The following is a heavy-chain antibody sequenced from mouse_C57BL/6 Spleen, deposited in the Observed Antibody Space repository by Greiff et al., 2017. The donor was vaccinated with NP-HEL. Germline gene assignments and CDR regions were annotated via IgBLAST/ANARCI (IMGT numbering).Heavy chain of an antibody. CDR2: INPSNGGT. CDR3: ARGHIYYYGSSYRWYFDV. V-gene: IGHV1-53*01. Sequence: QVQLQQPGTELVKPGASVKLSCKASGYTFTSYWMHWVKQRPGQGLEWIGNINPSNGGTNYNEKFESKATLTVDKSSSTAYMQLSSLTSEDSAVYYCARGHIYYYGSSYRWYFDVWGTGTTVTVSS. CDR1: GYTFTSYW. J-gene: IGHJ1*03. D-gene: IGHD1-1*01.